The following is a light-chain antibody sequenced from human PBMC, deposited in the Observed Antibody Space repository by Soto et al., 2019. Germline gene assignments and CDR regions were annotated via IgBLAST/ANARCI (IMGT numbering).Light chain of an antibody. CDR1: QSVTNNY. J-gene: IGKJ1*01. CDR2: GAS. V-gene: IGKV3-20*01. Sequence: EIVLTQSQGTLSLSPGERATLSCRASQSVTNNYLAWYQRQPGQAPRLLIYGASNRATDIPGRFSGSGSGKDFTLTITRLEPEDFAVYYCQQYGSSPPTFGQGTKVEMK. CDR3: QQYGSSPPT.